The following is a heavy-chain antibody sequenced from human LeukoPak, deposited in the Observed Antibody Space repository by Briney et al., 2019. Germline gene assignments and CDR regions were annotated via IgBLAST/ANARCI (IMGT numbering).Heavy chain of an antibody. Sequence: PSETLSLTCTVSGGSISSGGYYWSWIRQHPGKGLEWIGYIYYSGSTYYNPSLKSRVTISVDTSKNQFSLKLSSVTAADTAVYYCARGDTAMVPRGYWGQGTLVTVSS. J-gene: IGHJ4*02. D-gene: IGHD5-18*01. CDR3: ARGDTAMVPRGY. CDR2: IYYSGST. CDR1: GGSISSGGYY. V-gene: IGHV4-31*03.